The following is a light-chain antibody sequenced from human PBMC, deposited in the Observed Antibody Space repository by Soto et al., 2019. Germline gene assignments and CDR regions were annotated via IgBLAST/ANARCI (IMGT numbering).Light chain of an antibody. Sequence: DIQMTQSPSTLSASVGDRVTITCRASQSFSNRLAWYQQKPGKAPKLLIYDASSLESGVPSRFSGSGSGTEFTLTISSLQPDDFATYYCQQYNSYSSWTFGQGTKVDIK. CDR1: QSFSNR. J-gene: IGKJ1*01. CDR3: QQYNSYSSWT. V-gene: IGKV1-5*01. CDR2: DAS.